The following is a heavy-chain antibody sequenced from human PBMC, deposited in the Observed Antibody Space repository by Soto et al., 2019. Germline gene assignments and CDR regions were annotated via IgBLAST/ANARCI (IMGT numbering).Heavy chain of an antibody. CDR1: GFPFGITD. J-gene: IGHJ5*02. Sequence: QVLDSGGDLVQPGGSLRLSCAASGFPFGITDMSWVRQAPRKGLEWVSTIDGSGGATHYADSVKGRFTISRDNSKNTVFLQMSSLRADDTAVYYCAKNSGWFNTWGQGTLVTVSS. V-gene: IGHV3-23*01. CDR3: AKNSGWFNT. CDR2: IDGSGGAT. D-gene: IGHD3-10*01.